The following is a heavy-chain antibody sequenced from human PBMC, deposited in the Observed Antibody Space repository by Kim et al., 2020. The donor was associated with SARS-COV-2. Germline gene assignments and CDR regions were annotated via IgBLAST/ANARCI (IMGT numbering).Heavy chain of an antibody. CDR2: IYSGGST. Sequence: GGSLRLSCAASGFTVSSNYMSWVRQAPGKGLEWVSVIYSGGSTYYADSVKGRFTISRDNSKNTLYLQMNSLRAEDTAVYYCARGGVLGYCSSTSCFPFNRWGQGTLVTVSS. CDR1: GFTVSSNY. J-gene: IGHJ5*02. V-gene: IGHV3-66*01. D-gene: IGHD2-2*01. CDR3: ARGGVLGYCSSTSCFPFNR.